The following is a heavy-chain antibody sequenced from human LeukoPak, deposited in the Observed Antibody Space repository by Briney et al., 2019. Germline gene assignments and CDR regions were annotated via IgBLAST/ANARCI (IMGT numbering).Heavy chain of an antibody. J-gene: IGHJ4*02. V-gene: IGHV3-23*01. CDR3: ASQPEVGYFDY. Sequence: GGSLRLSCAASGFTFSNYGMSWVRQAPGKGLEWVSYITGSDGRAWYADSVKGRLTISRDNSKNTLYLQMNSLRAEDTAVYYCASQPEVGYFDYWGQGTLVTVSS. D-gene: IGHD1-26*01. CDR1: GFTFSNYG. CDR2: ITGSDGRA.